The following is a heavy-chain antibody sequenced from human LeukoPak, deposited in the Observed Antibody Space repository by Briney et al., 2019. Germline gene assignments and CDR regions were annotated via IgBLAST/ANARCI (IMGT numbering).Heavy chain of an antibody. J-gene: IGHJ4*02. CDR1: GFTFDDYA. D-gene: IGHD3-22*01. CDR3: AKDTHYYDSSGYWD. CDR2: ISWNSGSI. V-gene: IGHV3-9*01. Sequence: PGRSLRLSCAASGFTFDDYAMHWVRQAPGKGLEWVSGISWNSGSIGYADSVKGRFTISRDNAKNSLYPQMNSLRAEDTALYYCAKDTHYYDSSGYWDWGQGTLVTVSS.